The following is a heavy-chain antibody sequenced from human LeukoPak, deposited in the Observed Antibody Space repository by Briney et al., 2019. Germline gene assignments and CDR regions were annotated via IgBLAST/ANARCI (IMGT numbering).Heavy chain of an antibody. D-gene: IGHD5-24*01. J-gene: IGHJ4*02. CDR1: RVIFSNAW. CDR3: ARIYKLAYFDY. CDR2: IKSKTDGGTT. V-gene: IGHV3-15*01. Sequence: GGSLRLSCAASRVIFSNAWMSWVRQAPGKGLEWVGCIKSKTDGGTTDYAAPVKGRFTISRDDSENTLYLQMNSLKTEDTAVYYCARIYKLAYFDYWGQGTLVSVSS.